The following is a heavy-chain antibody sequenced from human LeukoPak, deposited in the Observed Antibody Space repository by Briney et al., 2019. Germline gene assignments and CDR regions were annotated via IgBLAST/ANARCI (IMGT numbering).Heavy chain of an antibody. J-gene: IGHJ4*02. CDR1: GGSISSYY. Sequence: SETLSLTCTVSGGSISSYYWSWIRQPAGKGLEWIGRIYASGGTRYNPSLKSRVTMSLDTSRNQLSLTLSSVTAADTAVYYCARGLVSEYRGQDLENYFDFWGQGTLVTVSS. D-gene: IGHD5-12*01. CDR3: ARGLVSEYRGQDLENYFDF. CDR2: IYASGGT. V-gene: IGHV4-4*07.